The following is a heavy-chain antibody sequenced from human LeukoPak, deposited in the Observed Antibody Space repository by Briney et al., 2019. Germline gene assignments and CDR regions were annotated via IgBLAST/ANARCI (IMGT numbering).Heavy chain of an antibody. CDR2: IYPNSGGT. CDR3: ARLRRYCSGGSCS. J-gene: IGHJ1*01. V-gene: IGHV1-2*02. CDR1: GYTFTGYY. D-gene: IGHD2-15*01. Sequence: ASVKVSCKASGYTFTGYYMHWVRQAPGQGLEWMGWIYPNSGGTNYAQKFQGRVTMTRDTSISTAYMELSRLRSDDTAVYYCARLRRYCSGGSCSWGQGTLVTVSS.